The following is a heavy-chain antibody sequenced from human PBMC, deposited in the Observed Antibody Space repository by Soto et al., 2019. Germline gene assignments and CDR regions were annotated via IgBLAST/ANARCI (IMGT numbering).Heavy chain of an antibody. D-gene: IGHD3-16*02. CDR3: TTDDHYDYIWGSYRYNQINQYFQH. J-gene: IGHJ1*01. CDR2: IKSKTDGGTT. V-gene: IGHV3-15*01. Sequence: GGSLRLSCAASGFTFSNAWMSWVRQAPGKGLEWVGRIKSKTDGGTTDYAAPVKGRFTISRDDSKNTLYLQMNSLKTEDTAVYYCTTDDHYDYIWGSYRYNQINQYFQHWGQGTLVTVSS. CDR1: GFTFSNAW.